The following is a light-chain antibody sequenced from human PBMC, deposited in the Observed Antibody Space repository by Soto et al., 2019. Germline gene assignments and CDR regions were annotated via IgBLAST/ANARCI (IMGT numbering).Light chain of an antibody. J-gene: IGKJ4*01. V-gene: IGKV3-11*01. CDR1: QSINNY. Sequence: EIVLTQSPGTLSLSPGDRATLSCRASQSINNYLVWYQQKPGQAPRLLIYDASNRAPGIPARFSGSGSETDFTLTISSLEPEDFAVYYCQQRSSWPLTFGGGTKVEI. CDR2: DAS. CDR3: QQRSSWPLT.